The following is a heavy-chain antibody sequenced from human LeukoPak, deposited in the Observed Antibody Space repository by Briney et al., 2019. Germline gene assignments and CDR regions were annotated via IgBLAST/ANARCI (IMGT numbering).Heavy chain of an antibody. J-gene: IGHJ4*02. D-gene: IGHD1-26*01. CDR1: GFTFSSYA. CDR2: ISGSGGSI. CDR3: ARRIVGQAPDY. V-gene: IGHV3-23*01. Sequence: GGSLRLSCAASGFTFSSYAMSWVRQAPGKGLEWVAIISGSGGSIFYTDSVKGRFTISRDNSKNTLYLQMSSLRAEDTAVYYCARRIVGQAPDYWGQGTLVTVSS.